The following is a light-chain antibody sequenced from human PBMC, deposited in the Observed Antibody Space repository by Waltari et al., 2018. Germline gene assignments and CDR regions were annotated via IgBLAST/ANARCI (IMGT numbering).Light chain of an antibody. V-gene: IGLV2-23*02. CDR1: SNDLGNSNH. J-gene: IGLJ2*01. CDR2: EVT. Sequence: QPALTQPASVSGSPGPSITISCTGSSNDLGNSNHVSWYQQHPGQAPRLIISEVTERPSGVSDRFSGSKSGNTASLTISGLQAEDEADYYCLSYTTRISFVFGGGTKLSVL. CDR3: LSYTTRISFV.